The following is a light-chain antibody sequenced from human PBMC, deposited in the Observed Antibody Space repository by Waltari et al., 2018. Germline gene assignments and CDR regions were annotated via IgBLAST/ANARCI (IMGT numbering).Light chain of an antibody. V-gene: IGLV2-11*01. Sequence: QSALTQPRSVSGSPGQSVTISCTGASGDVGGYDLVSWYQHHTGKAPKLMIYDVRKRPSGVSDRFSGSKSGNTASLTISGLQAEDDADYYCCSYAGDFTFVFGIGTKVTVL. CDR2: DVR. J-gene: IGLJ1*01. CDR3: CSYAGDFTFV. CDR1: SGDVGGYDL.